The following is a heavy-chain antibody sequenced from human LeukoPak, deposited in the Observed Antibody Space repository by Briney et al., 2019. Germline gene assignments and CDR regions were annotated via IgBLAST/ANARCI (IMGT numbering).Heavy chain of an antibody. Sequence: GGSLRLSCAASGFTVSSYAMHWVRQPPGKGLEWVAVISYDGSNKYYADSVKGRFTISRDNSKNTLYLQMNSLRAEDTAVYYCARDPEGAVTYYYYGMDVWGQGTTVTVSS. CDR1: GFTVSSYA. CDR2: ISYDGSNK. CDR3: ARDPEGAVTYYYYGMDV. V-gene: IGHV3-30*04. J-gene: IGHJ6*02. D-gene: IGHD1-26*01.